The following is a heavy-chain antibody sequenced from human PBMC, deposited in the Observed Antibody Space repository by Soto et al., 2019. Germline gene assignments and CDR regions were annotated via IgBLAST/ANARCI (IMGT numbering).Heavy chain of an antibody. CDR1: GYSFTSHW. D-gene: IGHD2-21*02. V-gene: IGHV5-51*01. CDR3: ARQYCSGDCYSDYYYGMDV. Sequence: EPLKISCKGSGYSFTSHWIGWVSQMPGKGLEWMGIIYLGDFDTRYSPSFQGQVTISADKSISTAYLQWNSLRASDTAMYYCARQYCSGDCYSDYYYGMDVWGQGTTVTVSS. J-gene: IGHJ6*02. CDR2: IYLGDFDT.